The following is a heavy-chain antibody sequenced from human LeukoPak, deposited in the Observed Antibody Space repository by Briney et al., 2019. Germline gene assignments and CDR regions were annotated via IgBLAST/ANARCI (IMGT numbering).Heavy chain of an antibody. J-gene: IGHJ3*02. CDR1: GGSISSYY. CDR2: IYYSGST. D-gene: IGHD6-19*01. CDR3: ARDLYSSGWSHAFDI. Sequence: SETLSLTCTVSGGSISSYYWSWIRQPPGKGLEWIGYIYYSGSTNYNPSLKSRVTISVDTSKNQFSLKLSSVTAADTAVYYCARDLYSSGWSHAFDIWGQGTMVTVSS. V-gene: IGHV4-59*01.